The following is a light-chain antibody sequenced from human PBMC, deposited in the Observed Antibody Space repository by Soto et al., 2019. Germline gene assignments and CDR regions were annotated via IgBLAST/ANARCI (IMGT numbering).Light chain of an antibody. CDR1: SSNIGAGYD. J-gene: IGLJ3*02. CDR3: CSYPGSHTWV. Sequence: QSVLTQPPSVSGAPGQRVTISCSGGSSNIGAGYDVHWYQQPPQTAPKLLIYGNNIRPSGVPDRFSGSKSGTSASLAITGLQAEDEADYYCCSYPGSHTWVFGGGTKLTVL. CDR2: GNN. V-gene: IGLV1-40*01.